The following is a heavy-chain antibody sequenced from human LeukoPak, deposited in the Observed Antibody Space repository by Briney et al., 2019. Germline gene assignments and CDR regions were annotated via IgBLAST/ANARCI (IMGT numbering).Heavy chain of an antibody. CDR2: IYHSGST. Sequence: SETLSLTCAVSGYSISSGYYWGWIRQPPGKGLEWIGSIYHSGSTYYNPSLESRVTISVDTSKNQFSLKLSSVTAADTAVYYCARRRDYYYYYMDVWGKGTTVTVSS. V-gene: IGHV4-38-2*01. CDR1: GYSISSGYY. J-gene: IGHJ6*03. CDR3: ARRRDYYYYYMDV.